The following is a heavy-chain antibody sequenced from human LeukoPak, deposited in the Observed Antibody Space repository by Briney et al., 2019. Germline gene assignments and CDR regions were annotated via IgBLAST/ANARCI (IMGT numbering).Heavy chain of an antibody. Sequence: PGGSLRLSCVASGFAFSSFAMSWFRQAPGKGLEWVSGISGSGDNTYYADSVKGRFTISRDNSKNTLYVQVNSLGTEDTAAYYCAKGSYYDSSGSFYFDYWGQGTLVTVSS. J-gene: IGHJ4*02. V-gene: IGHV3-23*01. CDR1: GFAFSSFA. CDR2: ISGSGDNT. CDR3: AKGSYYDSSGSFYFDY. D-gene: IGHD3-22*01.